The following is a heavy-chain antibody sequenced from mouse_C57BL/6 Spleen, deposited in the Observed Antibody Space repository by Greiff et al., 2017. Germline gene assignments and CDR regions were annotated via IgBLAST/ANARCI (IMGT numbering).Heavy chain of an antibody. V-gene: IGHV1-50*01. CDR3: ARRGYGSSWWYFDV. CDR1: GYTFTSYW. D-gene: IGHD1-1*01. Sequence: VQLQQPGAELVKPGASVKLSCKASGYTFTSYWMQWVKQRPGQGLEWIGEIDPSESYTNYNQKFKGKATLTVDTSSSTAYMQLSSRTSEDAAVYYCARRGYGSSWWYFDVWGTGTTVTVSS. J-gene: IGHJ1*03. CDR2: IDPSESYT.